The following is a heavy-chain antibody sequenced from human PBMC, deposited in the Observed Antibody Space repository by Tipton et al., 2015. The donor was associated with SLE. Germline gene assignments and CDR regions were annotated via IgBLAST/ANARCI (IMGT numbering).Heavy chain of an antibody. V-gene: IGHV4-59*11. CDR3: AKERGRYQLLDAFDI. J-gene: IGHJ3*02. CDR1: GGSFSEHH. Sequence: TLSLTCAVYGGSFSEHHWSWIRQPPGKGLEWIGYIYYSGSTNYNPSLKSRVTISVDTSKNQFSLKLNSVTAADTAMYYCAKERGRYQLLDAFDIWGQGTMVTVSS. D-gene: IGHD2-2*01. CDR2: IYYSGST.